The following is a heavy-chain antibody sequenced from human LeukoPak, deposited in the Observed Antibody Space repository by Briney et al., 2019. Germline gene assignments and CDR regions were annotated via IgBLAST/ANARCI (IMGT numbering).Heavy chain of an antibody. Sequence: SETLSLTCSVSGGSINNYYWSWIRQSRGRGLEWIGYIYYSGSTSYNPSLKSRLTISVDTSSNQFSLKLRSVTAADTAVYFCARGGRSASAYYYMDVWGRGTTVTASS. CDR2: IYYSGST. V-gene: IGHV4-59*01. CDR3: ARGGRSASAYYYMDV. CDR1: GGSINNYY. J-gene: IGHJ6*03. D-gene: IGHD2-2*01.